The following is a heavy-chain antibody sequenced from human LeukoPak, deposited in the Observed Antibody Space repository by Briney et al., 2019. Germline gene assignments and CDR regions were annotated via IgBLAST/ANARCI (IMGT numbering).Heavy chain of an antibody. J-gene: IGHJ1*01. CDR3: ARRTHDSSGYAEYFQH. D-gene: IGHD3-22*01. CDR1: GGSISSYY. CDR2: INHSGST. V-gene: IGHV4-34*01. Sequence: PSETLSLTCTVSGGSISSYYWSWIRQPPGKGLEWIGEINHSGSTNYNPSLKSRVTISVDTSKNQFSLKLSSVTAADTAVYYCARRTHDSSGYAEYFQHWGQGTLVTVSS.